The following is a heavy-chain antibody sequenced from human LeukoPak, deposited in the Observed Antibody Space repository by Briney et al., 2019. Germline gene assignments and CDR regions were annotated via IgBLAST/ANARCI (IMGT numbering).Heavy chain of an antibody. Sequence: SETLSLTCTVSGGSISSSSYYWGWIRQPPGKGLEWIGSIYYSGSTYYNPSLKSRVTISVDTSKNQFSLKLSSVTAADTAVYYCARRGVLRPPRTYYYYYYMDVWGKGTTVTVSS. CDR1: GGSISSSSYY. CDR2: IYYSGST. D-gene: IGHD3-10*01. V-gene: IGHV4-39*07. J-gene: IGHJ6*03. CDR3: ARRGVLRPPRTYYYYYYMDV.